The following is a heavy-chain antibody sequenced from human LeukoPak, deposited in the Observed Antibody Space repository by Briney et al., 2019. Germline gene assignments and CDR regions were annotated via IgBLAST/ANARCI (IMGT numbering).Heavy chain of an antibody. CDR3: ARVGVSGYDPLRPADFDY. Sequence: EASVNVSCKASGYTFTSYAMNWVRQAPGQGLEWMGWINTNTGNPTYAQGFTGRFVFSLDTSVSTAYLQISSLKAEDTAVYYCARVGVSGYDPLRPADFDYWGQGTLVTVSS. J-gene: IGHJ4*02. V-gene: IGHV7-4-1*02. CDR2: INTNTGNP. D-gene: IGHD5-12*01. CDR1: GYTFTSYA.